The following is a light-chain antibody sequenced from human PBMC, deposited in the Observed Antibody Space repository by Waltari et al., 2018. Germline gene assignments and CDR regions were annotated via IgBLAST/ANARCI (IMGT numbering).Light chain of an antibody. CDR3: HQYKDGPPFN. CDR2: GAS. Sequence: EIVMAQSPASLSVSPGERAIFSCRASQSVTTNVAWYQQKPGQPPRLPIYGASTRATDIPARSSGSGSGTEFTLTITSPQSEDVGVYYCHQYKDGPPFNFGQGTKLEIK. V-gene: IGKV3-15*01. J-gene: IGKJ2*01. CDR1: QSVTTN.